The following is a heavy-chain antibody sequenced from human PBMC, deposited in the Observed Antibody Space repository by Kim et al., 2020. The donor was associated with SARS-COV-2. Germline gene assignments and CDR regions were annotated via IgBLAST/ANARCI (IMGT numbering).Heavy chain of an antibody. CDR1: GFSFRSDW. CDR3: ARYRIVLAY. D-gene: IGHD2-8*02. CDR2: IKEDGSEK. Sequence: GGSLRLSCAASGFSFRSDWMTWVRQAPGKGLEWVASIKEDGSEKYYVDSVKGRFTISRDNAENSLYLQMNSLRDEDTAVYYCARYRIVLAYWDQGTLVIV. V-gene: IGHV3-7*01. J-gene: IGHJ4*02.